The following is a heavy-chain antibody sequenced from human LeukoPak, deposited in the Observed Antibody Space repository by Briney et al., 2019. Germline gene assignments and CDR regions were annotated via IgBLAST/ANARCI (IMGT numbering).Heavy chain of an antibody. CDR1: GGSVSSGGYS. V-gene: IGHV4-30-2*01. CDR2: IYHSGST. J-gene: IGHJ4*02. CDR3: ARVAYGYLDY. Sequence: NPSETLSLTCAVSGGSVSSGGYSWSWIRQPPGKGLEWIGYIYHSGSTYYNPSLKSRVTISVDRSKNQFSLKPSSVTAADTAVYYCARVAYGYLDYWGQGTLVTVSS. D-gene: IGHD3-10*01.